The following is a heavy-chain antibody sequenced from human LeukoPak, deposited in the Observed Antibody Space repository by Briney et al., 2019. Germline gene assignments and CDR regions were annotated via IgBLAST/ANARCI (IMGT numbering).Heavy chain of an antibody. CDR3: ARGSVAGPNWYFDL. CDR1: GGSISSYY. Sequence: PSETLSLTCTVSGGSISSYYWSWIRQPAGKGLEWIGRIYTSGSTNYNPSLKSRVTMSVDTSKNQFSLKLSSVTAADTAVYYCARGSVAGPNWYFDLWGRGTLVTVSS. J-gene: IGHJ2*01. D-gene: IGHD6-19*01. CDR2: IYTSGST. V-gene: IGHV4-4*07.